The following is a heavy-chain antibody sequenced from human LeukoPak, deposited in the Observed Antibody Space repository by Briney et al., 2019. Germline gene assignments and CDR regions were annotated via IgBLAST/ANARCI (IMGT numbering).Heavy chain of an antibody. CDR3: ARGYYYGSGSSKYNWFDP. Sequence: PSQSLSLTCTVSVGSISSAGYYSSWTRQHPRKGLEWIGFIYYSGSTYYNPSLKSRVNISVDTSKSQFSLKLSSVTDADMAVYYCARGYYYGSGSSKYNWFDPWGQGTLVTVSS. J-gene: IGHJ5*02. V-gene: IGHV4-31*03. D-gene: IGHD3-10*01. CDR2: IYYSGST. CDR1: VGSISSAGYY.